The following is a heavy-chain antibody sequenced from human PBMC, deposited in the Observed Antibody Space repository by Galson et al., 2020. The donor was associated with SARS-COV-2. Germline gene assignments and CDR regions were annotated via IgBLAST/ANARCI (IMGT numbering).Heavy chain of an antibody. J-gene: IGHJ4*02. Sequence: ASVKVSCKASGYTFTSYGISWVRQAPGQGLEWMGWISAYNGNTNYAQKLQGRVTMTTDTSTSTAYMELRSLRSDDTAVYYCARVGGYYYDSSGYSDFDYWGQGTLVTVSS. V-gene: IGHV1-18*01. CDR2: ISAYNGNT. D-gene: IGHD3-22*01. CDR3: ARVGGYYYDSSGYSDFDY. CDR1: GYTFTSYG.